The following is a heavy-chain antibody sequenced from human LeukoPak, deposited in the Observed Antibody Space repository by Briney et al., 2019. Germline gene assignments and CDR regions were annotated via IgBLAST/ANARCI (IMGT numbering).Heavy chain of an antibody. V-gene: IGHV4-34*01. CDR2: INHSGST. J-gene: IGHJ4*02. CDR3: ASYGVRSGRID. Sequence: SETLSLTCAVYGGSFSGYYWSWIRQPPGKGLEWIGEINHSGSTNYNPSLKSRVTISVDTSKNQFSLKLSSVTAADTAVYYCASYGVRSGRIDWGQGTLVTVSS. D-gene: IGHD3-10*01. CDR1: GGSFSGYY.